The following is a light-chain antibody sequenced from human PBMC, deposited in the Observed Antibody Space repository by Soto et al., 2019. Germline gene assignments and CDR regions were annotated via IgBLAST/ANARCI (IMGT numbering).Light chain of an antibody. Sequence: QSVLTQPPSASGTPGQKVFISCSGSSSNIGGTNYAYWYQQLPGAAAKLLMHSNNLRPSGVPERISGSKFGTAASLAISGLRSDDEAVYYCASWDDRLGAVIFGGGTKVTVL. V-gene: IGLV1-47*02. J-gene: IGLJ2*01. CDR1: SSNIGGTNY. CDR2: SNN. CDR3: ASWDDRLGAVI.